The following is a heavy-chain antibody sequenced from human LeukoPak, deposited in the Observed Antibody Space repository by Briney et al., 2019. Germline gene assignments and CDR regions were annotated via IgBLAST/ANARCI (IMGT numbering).Heavy chain of an antibody. CDR2: INSDGSST. J-gene: IGHJ4*02. D-gene: IGHD1-26*01. Sequence: PGGSLRLSCAASGFTFRNYVIHWVRQAPGKGLVWVSHINSDGSSTTYADSVKGRFTISRDNAKNTLFLQMNSLRAEDTAVYFCASLSGSYRSDYWGRGTLVTVSS. CDR1: GFTFRNYV. V-gene: IGHV3-74*01. CDR3: ASLSGSYRSDY.